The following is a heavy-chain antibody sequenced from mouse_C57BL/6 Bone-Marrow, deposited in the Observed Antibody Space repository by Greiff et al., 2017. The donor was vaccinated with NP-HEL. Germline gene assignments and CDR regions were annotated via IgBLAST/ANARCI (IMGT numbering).Heavy chain of an antibody. D-gene: IGHD2-4*01. J-gene: IGHJ2*01. CDR2: ISDGGSYT. CDR1: GFTFSSYA. CDR3: ARSCCYYDYGLDY. V-gene: IGHV5-4*03. Sequence: DVKLVESGGGLVKPGGSLKLSCAASGFTFSSYAMSWVRQTPEKRLEWVATISDGGSYTYYPDNVKGRFTISRDNAKNNLYLQMSHLKSEDTAMYYCARSCCYYDYGLDYWGQGTTLTVSS.